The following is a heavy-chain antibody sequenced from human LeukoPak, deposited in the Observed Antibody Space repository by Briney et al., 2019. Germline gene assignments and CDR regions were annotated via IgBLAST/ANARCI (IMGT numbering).Heavy chain of an antibody. J-gene: IGHJ4*02. CDR3: AKGYCSSITCYDDRGAFDY. Sequence: SETLSLTCTVSGYSISSGNYWGWIRQPPGKGLEWIGSIYHSGSTYYNSSLKSRVTISVDTSKNQFSLKLSSVTAADTAVYYCAKGYCSSITCYDDRGAFDYWGQGTLVTVSS. V-gene: IGHV4-38-2*02. CDR2: IYHSGST. CDR1: GYSISSGNY. D-gene: IGHD2-2*01.